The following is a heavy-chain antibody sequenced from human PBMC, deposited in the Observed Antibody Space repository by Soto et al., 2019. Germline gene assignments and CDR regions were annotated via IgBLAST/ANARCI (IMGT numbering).Heavy chain of an antibody. CDR1: GFTFSSYA. J-gene: IGHJ4*02. D-gene: IGHD3-16*02. Sequence: EVQLLESGGGLVQPGGSLTLSCATSGFTFSSYAMVWVRQAAEKGLEWVASISNNGDTAYYADSVKGRFTISRGNSENTLYLQMNGLRADDTALYFCAKSRVFIGAIVTLLDSWFQGTQVTVSS. CDR2: ISNNGDTA. CDR3: AKSRVFIGAIVTLLDS. V-gene: IGHV3-23*01.